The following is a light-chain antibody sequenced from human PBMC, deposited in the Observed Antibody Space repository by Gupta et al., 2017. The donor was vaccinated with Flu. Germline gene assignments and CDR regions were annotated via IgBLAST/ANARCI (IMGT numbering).Light chain of an antibody. Sequence: DIQLTQSPSFLSASVGDRVTITCRASQGISSYLAWYQQKPGKAPKLLIYAASTLQSGVPSRFSGSGSGTEFTLTISSLQPEDFATYYGQQLNSYWGLTFGGGTKVEIK. CDR2: AAS. CDR3: QQLNSYWGLT. J-gene: IGKJ4*01. V-gene: IGKV1-9*01. CDR1: QGISSY.